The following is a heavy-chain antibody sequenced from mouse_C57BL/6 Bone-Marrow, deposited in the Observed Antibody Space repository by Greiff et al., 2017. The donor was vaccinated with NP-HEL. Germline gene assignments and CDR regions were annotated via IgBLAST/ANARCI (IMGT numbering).Heavy chain of an antibody. CDR1: GYSITSGYD. CDR3: ARGPDYDYDVSYWYFDV. Sequence: VQLQQSGPGMVKPSQSLSLTCTVTGYSITSGYDWHWIRPFPGNKLEWMGYISYSGSTNYNPSLKSRISITHDTSKNHFFLKLNSVTTEDTATYYCARGPDYDYDVSYWYFDVWGTGTTVTVSS. D-gene: IGHD2-4*01. V-gene: IGHV3-1*01. CDR2: ISYSGST. J-gene: IGHJ1*03.